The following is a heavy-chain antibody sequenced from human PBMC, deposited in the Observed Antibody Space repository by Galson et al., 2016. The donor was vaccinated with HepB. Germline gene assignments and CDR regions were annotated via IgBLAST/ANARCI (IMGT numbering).Heavy chain of an antibody. CDR1: GFTFSSHW. J-gene: IGHJ4*02. CDR2: INTDGSST. CDR3: ARGGSRPIDY. V-gene: IGHV3-74*01. D-gene: IGHD1-26*01. Sequence: SLRLSCAASGFTFSSHWMHLVRQAPGKGLVWVSRINTDGSSTSYADSVKGRFTISRDNAKNTLYLQMNSLRAEDTAVFYCARGGSRPIDYWGQGTLVTVSS.